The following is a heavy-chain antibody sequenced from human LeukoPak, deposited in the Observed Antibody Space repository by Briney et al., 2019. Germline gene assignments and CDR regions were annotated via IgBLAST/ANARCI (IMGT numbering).Heavy chain of an antibody. J-gene: IGHJ3*01. Sequence: SETLSLTCTVSGGSISSHYWSWIRQPPGKGLEWIGYIYYSGSTNYNPSLKSRVTISVDTPKNQFSLKLSSVTAADTAVYYCARMPRTLDDAFDLWGPGTMVTVSS. CDR1: GGSISSHY. CDR3: ARMPRTLDDAFDL. D-gene: IGHD2-2*01. CDR2: IYYSGST. V-gene: IGHV4-59*11.